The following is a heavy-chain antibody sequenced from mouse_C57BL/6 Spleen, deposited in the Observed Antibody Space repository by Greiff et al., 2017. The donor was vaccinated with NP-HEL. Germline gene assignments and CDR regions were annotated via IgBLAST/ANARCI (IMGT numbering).Heavy chain of an antibody. J-gene: IGHJ2*01. D-gene: IGHD1-1*01. CDR2: IQPNSGST. CDR3: ARTPPFTTVVYFDY. CDR1: GYTFTSYW. Sequence: QVQLQQPGAELVKPGASVKLSCKASGYTFTSYWMHWVKQRPGQGLEWIGMIQPNSGSTNYNEKFKSKATLTVDKSSSTAYMQLSSLTSEDSAVYYCARTPPFTTVVYFDYWGQGTTLTVSS. V-gene: IGHV1-64*01.